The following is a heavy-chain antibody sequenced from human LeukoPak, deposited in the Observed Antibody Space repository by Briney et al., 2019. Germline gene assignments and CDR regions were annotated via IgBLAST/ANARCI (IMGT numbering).Heavy chain of an antibody. CDR3: ARDRGTGDSRGGYFDY. D-gene: IGHD3-10*01. CDR2: IWYDGSDA. V-gene: IGHV3-33*01. CDR1: GFTFSTYG. J-gene: IGHJ4*02. Sequence: GGSLRLSCAASGFTFSTYGMHWVRQAPGKGLEWVTIIWYDGSDAYYADSVKGRFTISRDNSKNTLYLQMNSLRAEDTAVYYCARDRGTGDSRGGYFDYWGQGTLVTVSS.